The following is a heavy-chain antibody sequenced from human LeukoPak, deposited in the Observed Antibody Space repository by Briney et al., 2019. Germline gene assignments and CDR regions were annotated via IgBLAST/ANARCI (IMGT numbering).Heavy chain of an antibody. CDR2: IYYSGST. Sequence: SETLSLTCTVSGGSISSYYWSWIRQPPGKGLEWIGYIYYSGSTNYNPSLKGRVTISVVTSKNQFSLKLSSVTAADTAVYYCARGAATYYDFWSGYYRDYYYYYMDVWGKGTTVTVSS. J-gene: IGHJ6*03. V-gene: IGHV4-59*01. CDR3: ARGAATYYDFWSGYYRDYYYYYMDV. CDR1: GGSISSYY. D-gene: IGHD3-3*01.